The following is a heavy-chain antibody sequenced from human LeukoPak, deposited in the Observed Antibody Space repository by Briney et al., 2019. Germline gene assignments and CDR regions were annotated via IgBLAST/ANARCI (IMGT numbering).Heavy chain of an antibody. J-gene: IGHJ4*02. V-gene: IGHV3-53*01. CDR2: IYSGGST. CDR1: GFTVSSNY. CDR3: AKARLLWFGELPGGFDY. D-gene: IGHD3-10*01. Sequence: GGSLRLSCAASGFTVSSNYMSWVRQAPGKGLEWVSVIYSGGSTYYADSVKGRFTISRDNSKNTLYLQMNSLRAEDTAVYYCAKARLLWFGELPGGFDYWGQGTLVTVSS.